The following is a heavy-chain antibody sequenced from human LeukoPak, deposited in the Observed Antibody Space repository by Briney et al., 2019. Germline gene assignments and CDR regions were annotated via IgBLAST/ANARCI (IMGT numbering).Heavy chain of an antibody. CDR2: IYHSGST. D-gene: IGHD3-16*02. J-gene: IGHJ4*02. Sequence: KPSETLSLTCAVYGGSFSGYYWSWIRQPPGKGLEWIGEIYHSGSTNYNPSLRSRFTISVDTSKNQFSLKLSSVTAADTAVYYCARHSYDYVWGSYRYSGTSGYFDYWGQGTLVTVSS. CDR1: GGSFSGYY. V-gene: IGHV4-34*01. CDR3: ARHSYDYVWGSYRYSGTSGYFDY.